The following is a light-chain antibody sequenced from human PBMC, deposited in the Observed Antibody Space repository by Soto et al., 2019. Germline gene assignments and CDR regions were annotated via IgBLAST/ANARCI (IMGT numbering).Light chain of an antibody. CDR3: QQYSNLPRWT. Sequence: EIVMTQSPATLSVSPGERATLSCKSSQSVTSNLAWYQQKPGQSPRLLIYGASTRATGIPATFSGSGSGTEFTLTISSLQSEDFAVYYCQQYSNLPRWTFGQGTKVDIK. CDR1: QSVTSN. V-gene: IGKV3-15*01. CDR2: GAS. J-gene: IGKJ1*01.